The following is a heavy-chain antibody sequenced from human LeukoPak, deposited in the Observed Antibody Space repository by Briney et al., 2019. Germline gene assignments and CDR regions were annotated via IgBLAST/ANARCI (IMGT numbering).Heavy chain of an antibody. J-gene: IGHJ5*02. V-gene: IGHV1-69*04. Sequence: ASVKVSCKASGGTFSSYAISWVRQAPGQGLEWMGRIIPILGIANYAQKFQGRVTITADKSTSTAYMELSSLRSEDTAVYYCARDLSGYDPNGWFDPWGQGTLVTVSS. CDR1: GGTFSSYA. CDR3: ARDLSGYDPNGWFDP. CDR2: IIPILGIA. D-gene: IGHD5-12*01.